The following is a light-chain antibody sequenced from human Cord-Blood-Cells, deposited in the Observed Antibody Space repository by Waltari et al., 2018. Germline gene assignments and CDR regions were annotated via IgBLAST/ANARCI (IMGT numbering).Light chain of an antibody. V-gene: IGKV1-39*01. CDR3: QQSYSTPYT. CDR2: AAS. CDR1: QSISSY. J-gene: IGKJ2*01. Sequence: DIQMTQSPSPLSASVGDRVTITCRASQSISSYLNWYQQKPGKAPKLLIYAASSLQSGVPSRFSGSGSGIDFTLTISSLQPEDFATYYCQQSYSTPYTFGQGTKLEIK.